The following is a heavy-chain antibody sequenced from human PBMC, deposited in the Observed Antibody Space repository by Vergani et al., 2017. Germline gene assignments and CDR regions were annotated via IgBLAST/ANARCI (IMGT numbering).Heavy chain of an antibody. D-gene: IGHD6-13*01. CDR2: IYYSGST. CDR1: GGSISSGGYY. Sequence: QVQLQESGPGLVKPSQTLSLTCTVSGGSISSGGYYWSWIRQHPGKGLEWIGYIYYSGSTYYNPSLKSRVTISVDTSKNQFSLKLSSVTAADTAVYYGASWYRSSWYYYYGMDGWGQGTTVTVSS. J-gene: IGHJ6*02. CDR3: ASWYRSSWYYYYGMDG. V-gene: IGHV4-31*03.